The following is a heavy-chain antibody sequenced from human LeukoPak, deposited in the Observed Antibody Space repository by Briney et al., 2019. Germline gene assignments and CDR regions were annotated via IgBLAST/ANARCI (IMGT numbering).Heavy chain of an antibody. CDR3: ARSRDRIFGVVIIPVGRSGFDY. J-gene: IGHJ4*02. Sequence: SETLSLTCTVSGGSFSNYYWSWIRQPSGKGLEWIAYFSYSGSTKYSPSLKSRVTISGDTSKNQFSLKLSSVTAADTAVYYCARSRDRIFGVVIIPVGRSGFDYWGQGTLVTVSS. CDR1: GGSFSNYY. D-gene: IGHD3-3*01. V-gene: IGHV4-59*12. CDR2: FSYSGST.